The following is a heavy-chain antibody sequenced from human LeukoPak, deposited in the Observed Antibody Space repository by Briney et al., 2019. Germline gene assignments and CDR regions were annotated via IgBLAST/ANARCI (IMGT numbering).Heavy chain of an antibody. CDR3: ARGYGSGSYFEY. J-gene: IGHJ4*02. V-gene: IGHV4-34*01. D-gene: IGHD3-10*01. CDR1: GGSFSGHY. CDR2: INRGGDT. Sequence: SETLSLTCAVSGGSFSGHYWSWIRQTAGKGLEWIGEINRGGDTNYNPALKNRVTLSIDTSRNQFSMRLSSVTAADTAVYYCARGYGSGSYFEYWGEGTLVTVSS.